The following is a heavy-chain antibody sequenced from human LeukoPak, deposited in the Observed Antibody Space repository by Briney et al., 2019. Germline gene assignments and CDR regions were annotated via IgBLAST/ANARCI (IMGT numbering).Heavy chain of an antibody. V-gene: IGHV4-31*03. CDR1: GASLSSGGLY. CDR2: ILHTGSA. CDR3: ALSSAGPMLYYLDS. J-gene: IGHJ4*02. D-gene: IGHD3-16*01. Sequence: SQTLSLTCSVSGASLSSGGLYWSWIRQHPGKTLEWIGYILHTGSAYYNPSLKSRVNISLDTSNNQFSLKVASVTAADTAVYYCALSSAGPMLYYLDSWGQGSLVTVFS.